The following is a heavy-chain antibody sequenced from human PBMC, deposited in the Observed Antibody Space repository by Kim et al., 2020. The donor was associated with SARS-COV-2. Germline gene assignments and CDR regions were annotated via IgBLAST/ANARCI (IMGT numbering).Heavy chain of an antibody. V-gene: IGHV1-69*04. Sequence: SVKVSCKASGGTFSSYAISWVRQAPGQGLEWMGRIIPILGIANYAQKFQGRVTITADKSTSTAYMELSSLRSEDTAVYYCARSGYSYGHFDYWGQGTLVTVSS. J-gene: IGHJ4*02. CDR2: IIPILGIA. CDR3: ARSGYSYGHFDY. CDR1: GGTFSSYA. D-gene: IGHD5-18*01.